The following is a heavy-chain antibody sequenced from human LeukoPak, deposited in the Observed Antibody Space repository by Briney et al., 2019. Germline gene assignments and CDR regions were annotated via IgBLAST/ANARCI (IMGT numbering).Heavy chain of an antibody. V-gene: IGHV1-46*01. CDR3: AREDQSNTRSYFDY. Sequence: ASVKVSCKASGYTFTSYYIHWVRQAPGQGLEWMGLINPSGGGTNYAQNFQGRVTMTRDTSTTTFYMELSSLRSEDTAVYYCAREDQSNTRSYFDYWGQGTLVTVSS. CDR2: INPSGGGT. CDR1: GYTFTSYY. J-gene: IGHJ4*02. D-gene: IGHD1/OR15-1a*01.